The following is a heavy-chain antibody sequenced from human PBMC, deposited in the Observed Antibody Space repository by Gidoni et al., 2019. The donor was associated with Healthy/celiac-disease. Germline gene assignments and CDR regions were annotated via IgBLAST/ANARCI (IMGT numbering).Heavy chain of an antibody. J-gene: IGHJ4*02. CDR3: ARAIAAAGSRAYYFDY. Sequence: QLQLQESGPGLVKHSETLSLTCTVSGGSISSSSYYCGWIRQPPGKGLEWIGSIYYSGITYYNPSLKRRVSRSVDTSKNQFYLKLSYVTAADTAVYYCARAIAAAGSRAYYFDYWGQGTLVTVSS. CDR2: IYYSGIT. V-gene: IGHV4-39*01. CDR1: GGSISSSSYY. D-gene: IGHD6-13*01.